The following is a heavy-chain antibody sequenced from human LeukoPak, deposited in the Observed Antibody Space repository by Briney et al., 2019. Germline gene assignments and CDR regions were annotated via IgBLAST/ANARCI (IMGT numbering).Heavy chain of an antibody. CDR3: ARGAYYSGSGSYYPLDY. D-gene: IGHD3-10*01. V-gene: IGHV4-59*01. CDR1: GGSISSYY. Sequence: SETLSLTCTVSGGSISSYYWSWIRQPPGKGLEWIGYIYYSGSTNYNPSLKSRVTISVDTSKNQFSLKLSSVTAADTAVYYCARGAYYSGSGSYYPLDYWGQGTLVTVSS. CDR2: IYYSGST. J-gene: IGHJ4*02.